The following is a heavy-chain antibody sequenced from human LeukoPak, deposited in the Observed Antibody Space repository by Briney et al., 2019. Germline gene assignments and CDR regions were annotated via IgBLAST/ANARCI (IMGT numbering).Heavy chain of an antibody. CDR1: GFTFSSYW. V-gene: IGHV3-74*01. Sequence: GGSLRLSCAASGFTFSSYWTHWVGQAPGKGLVWVSRINSDGSSTSYADSVKGRFTISRDNAKNTLYLQMNSLRAEDTAVYYCARTDYGDSYFDYWGQGTLVTVSS. D-gene: IGHD4-17*01. J-gene: IGHJ4*02. CDR3: ARTDYGDSYFDY. CDR2: INSDGSST.